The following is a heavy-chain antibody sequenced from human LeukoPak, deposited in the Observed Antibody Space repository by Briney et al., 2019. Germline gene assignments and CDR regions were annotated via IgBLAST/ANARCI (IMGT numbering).Heavy chain of an antibody. CDR2: ISRGGDMT. J-gene: IGHJ2*01. D-gene: IGHD2-21*01. CDR3: AEIGVIANWYFDI. CDR1: GFAFGNTG. Sequence: PGGSLRLSCAASGFAFGNTGMSWVRQTPGTGLEWVSSISRGGDMTFYADSVRGRFTVSRDNSINTLYLQMHSLRAEDTAVYFCAEIGVIANWYFDIWGRGTLVTVSS. V-gene: IGHV3-23*01.